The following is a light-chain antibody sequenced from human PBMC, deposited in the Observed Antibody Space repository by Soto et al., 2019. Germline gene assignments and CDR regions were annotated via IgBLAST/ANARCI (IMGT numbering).Light chain of an antibody. V-gene: IGLV2-11*01. J-gene: IGLJ3*02. CDR1: RSDVGGYAY. Sequence: QSALTQPRSVSGSPGQSVTISCTGTRSDVGGYAYISWYQQHPGKVPKLIIYDVSKRPSGVPDRFSGSKSGNTASLTISGLQAKDEADYYCCSYAGSYTWVFGGGTKLTVL. CDR3: CSYAGSYTWV. CDR2: DVS.